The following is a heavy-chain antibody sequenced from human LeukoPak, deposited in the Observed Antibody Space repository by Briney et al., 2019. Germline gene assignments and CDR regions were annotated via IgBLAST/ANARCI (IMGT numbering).Heavy chain of an antibody. CDR2: IYSGGST. V-gene: IGHV3-66*01. D-gene: IGHD3-22*01. CDR1: GFTVSSNY. Sequence: GGSLRLSCAASGFTVSSNYMSWVRQAPGKGLEWVSVIYSGGSTYYADSVKGRFTITRDNSKNTLYLQMNSLRAEDTAVYYCAREGAYYYDSSGYNFDYWGQGTLVTVSS. CDR3: AREGAYYYDSSGYNFDY. J-gene: IGHJ4*02.